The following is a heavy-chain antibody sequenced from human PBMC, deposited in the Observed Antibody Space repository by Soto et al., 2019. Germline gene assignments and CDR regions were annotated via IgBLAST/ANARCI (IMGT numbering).Heavy chain of an antibody. V-gene: IGHV1-3*01. J-gene: IGHJ4*02. CDR2: INAGNGNT. D-gene: IGHD2-8*01. CDR1: GYTFTSYA. CDR3: ARALEGVTPSYDY. Sequence: QVQLVQSGAEVKKPGASVKVSCKASGYTFTSYAMHWVRQAPGQRLEWMGWINAGNGNTKYSQKFQGRVTITRDTSESTAYMELSSLRSEDTAVYYCARALEGVTPSYDYWGQGTLVTVSS.